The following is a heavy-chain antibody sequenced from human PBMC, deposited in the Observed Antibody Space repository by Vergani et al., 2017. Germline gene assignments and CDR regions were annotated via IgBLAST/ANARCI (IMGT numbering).Heavy chain of an antibody. D-gene: IGHD2-2*01. J-gene: IGHJ3*02. CDR3: ARVRGIVVVPADNGVGGPDDAFDI. Sequence: QVQLVESGGGVVQPGRSLRLSCAASRFTFSSYGMHWVRQAPGKGLEWVAVIWYDGSNKYYADSVKGRFTISRDNSKNTLYLQMNSLRAEDTAVYYCARVRGIVVVPADNGVGGPDDAFDIWGQGTMVTVSS. CDR2: IWYDGSNK. CDR1: RFTFSSYG. V-gene: IGHV3-33*01.